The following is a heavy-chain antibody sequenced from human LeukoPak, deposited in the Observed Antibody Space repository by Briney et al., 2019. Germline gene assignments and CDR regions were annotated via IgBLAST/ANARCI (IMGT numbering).Heavy chain of an antibody. V-gene: IGHV1-8*01. CDR3: ARGTTIEYYYDSSGYYSAGWFDP. CDR2: MNPNSGNT. J-gene: IGHJ5*02. CDR1: GYTFTSYD. D-gene: IGHD3-22*01. Sequence: ASVKVSCKASGYTFTSYDINWVRHATGQGLEWMGWMNPNSGNTGYAQKFQGRATMTRNTSISTAYMELSSLRSEDTAVYYCARGTTIEYYYDSSGYYSAGWFDPWGQGTLVTVSS.